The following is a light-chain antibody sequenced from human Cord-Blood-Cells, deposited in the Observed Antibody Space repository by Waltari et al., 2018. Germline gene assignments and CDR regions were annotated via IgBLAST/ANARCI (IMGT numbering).Light chain of an antibody. Sequence: DIVMTQSPDSLAVSLGARATINCKSSLSVLYSANNKNYLAWYQQKPGQPPKLLIYGASTRESGVPDRFSGSGSGTDVTLTISSLQAEDGAVYYGQQYYSTPYTFGQGTKLEIK. V-gene: IGKV4-1*01. CDR3: QQYYSTPYT. CDR2: GAS. CDR1: LSVLYSANNKNY. J-gene: IGKJ2*01.